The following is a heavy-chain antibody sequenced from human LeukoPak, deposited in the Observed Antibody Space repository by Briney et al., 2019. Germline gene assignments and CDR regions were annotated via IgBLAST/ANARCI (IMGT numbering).Heavy chain of an antibody. CDR1: GFTFDDYT. CDR2: AGWAGGTT. J-gene: IGHJ4*02. V-gene: IGHV3-43*01. CDR3: AKELDTMFFDY. Sequence: PGGSLRLSCAASGFTFDDYTIHWVRQAPGKGLEWVSLAGWAGGTTYYSDSVRGRFTISRDSGKNSVYLQMNSLTTDDTAFYFCAKELDTMFFDYWGQGALVTVSS. D-gene: IGHD5-18*01.